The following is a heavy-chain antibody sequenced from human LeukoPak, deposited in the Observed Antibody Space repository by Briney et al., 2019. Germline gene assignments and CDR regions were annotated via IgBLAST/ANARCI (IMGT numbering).Heavy chain of an antibody. CDR2: IYYSGST. V-gene: IGHV4-39*01. J-gene: IGHJ5*02. D-gene: IGHD6-13*01. CDR1: GGSISSYY. Sequence: SETLSLTCTVSGGSISSYYWGWIRQPPGKGLEWIGSIYYSGSTYYNPSLKSRVTISVDTSKNQFSLKLSSVTAADTAVYYCGRRKAAAGYYWFDPWGQGTLVTVSS. CDR3: GRRKAAAGYYWFDP.